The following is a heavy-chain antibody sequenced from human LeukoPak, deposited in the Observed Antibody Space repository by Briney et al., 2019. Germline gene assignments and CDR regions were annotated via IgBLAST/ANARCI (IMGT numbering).Heavy chain of an antibody. CDR1: GYSFSRYW. J-gene: IGHJ4*02. D-gene: IGHD3-10*01. Sequence: GESLKISRKGSGYSFSRYWIGWVRQMPGKGLEWMGFIYPGESDTRYSPSFQGQVTISADKSISTAYLQWRSLKASDTAMYYCARNRGDNTFDYWGQGILVTVSS. CDR2: IYPGESDT. CDR3: ARNRGDNTFDY. V-gene: IGHV5-51*01.